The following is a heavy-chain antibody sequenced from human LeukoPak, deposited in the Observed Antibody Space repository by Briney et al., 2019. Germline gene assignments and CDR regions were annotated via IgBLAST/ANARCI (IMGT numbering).Heavy chain of an antibody. J-gene: IGHJ4*02. Sequence: PGGSLRLSCAASGFTFTSAWMTWVRQAPGKGLEWVGRIKSKADGGTPDYAAPVKGRFTISRDDSKNTLYLQMNSLKTEDTAVYYCTTDLGRYYGSGSFQEYWGQGTLVTVSS. V-gene: IGHV3-15*01. CDR3: TTDLGRYYGSGSFQEY. CDR1: GFTFTSAW. D-gene: IGHD3-10*01. CDR2: IKSKADGGTP.